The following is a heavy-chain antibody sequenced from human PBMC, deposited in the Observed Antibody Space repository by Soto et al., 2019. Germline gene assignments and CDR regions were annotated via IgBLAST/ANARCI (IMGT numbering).Heavy chain of an antibody. Sequence: QVQLQESGPGLVKPSQTLSLTCTVSGDSISRGGYYWNWLRQHPRKGLEWIGYIYHSGRTIYNPSLKSRVTISVDTYKNRLSLEWSNVTAADTAVYYCARDGAGAYGLGWFDPWRQGILVTVSS. D-gene: IGHD2-21*01. CDR1: GDSISRGGYY. CDR2: IYHSGRT. J-gene: IGHJ5*02. V-gene: IGHV4-31*03. CDR3: ARDGAGAYGLGWFDP.